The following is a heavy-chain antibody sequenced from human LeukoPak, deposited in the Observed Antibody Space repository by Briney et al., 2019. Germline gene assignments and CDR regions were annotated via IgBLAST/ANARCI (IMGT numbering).Heavy chain of an antibody. J-gene: IGHJ4*02. Sequence: SETLSLTCTVSGGSLSSSSYYWGWIRQPPGKGLEWIGSIYYSGSTYYNPSLKSRVTISVDTSKNQFSLKLSSVTAADTAVYYCARTYSGSYVDYWGQGTLVTVSS. D-gene: IGHD1-26*01. V-gene: IGHV4-39*07. CDR3: ARTYSGSYVDY. CDR2: IYYSGST. CDR1: GGSLSSSSYY.